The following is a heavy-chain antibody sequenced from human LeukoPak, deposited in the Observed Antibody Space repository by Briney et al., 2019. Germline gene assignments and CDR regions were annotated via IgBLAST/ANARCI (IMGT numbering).Heavy chain of an antibody. V-gene: IGHV4-39*07. CDR3: ARWRAAAGDAFDI. Sequence: GSLRLSCAASGFTFSSYSMNWVRQAPGKGLEWIGSIYYSGSTYYNPSLKSRVTISVDTSKNQFSLKLSSVTAADTAVYYCARWRAAAGDAFDIWGQGTMVTVSS. J-gene: IGHJ3*02. CDR1: GFTFSSYS. D-gene: IGHD6-13*01. CDR2: IYYSGST.